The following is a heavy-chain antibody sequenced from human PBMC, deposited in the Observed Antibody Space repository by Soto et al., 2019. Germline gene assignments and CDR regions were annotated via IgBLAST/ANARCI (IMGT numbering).Heavy chain of an antibody. CDR1: GYTFTSYY. D-gene: IGHD3-22*01. V-gene: IGHV1-46*01. Sequence: ASVKVSCKASGYTFTSYYMHWVRQAPGQGLEWMGIINPSGGSTSYAQKFQGRVTMTRDTSTSTVYMEPSSLRSEDTAVYYCARDQGDYYDSSGYLGPFGAFDIWGQGKMVTVSS. CDR3: ARDQGDYYDSSGYLGPFGAFDI. CDR2: INPSGGST. J-gene: IGHJ3*02.